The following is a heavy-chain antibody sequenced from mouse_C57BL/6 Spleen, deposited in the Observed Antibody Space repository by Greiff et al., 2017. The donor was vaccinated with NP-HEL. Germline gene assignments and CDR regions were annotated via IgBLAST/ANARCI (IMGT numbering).Heavy chain of an antibody. D-gene: IGHD1-1*01. CDR2: ISSGGSYT. V-gene: IGHV5-6*01. CDR3: ARRVITTVVAGFDY. Sequence: EVQLVESGGDLVKPGGSLKLSCAASGFTFSSYGMSWVRQTPDKRLEWVATISSGGSYTYYPDSVKGRFTISRDNAKNTLYLQMSSLKSEDTAMYYCARRVITTVVAGFDYWGQGTTLTVSS. CDR1: GFTFSSYG. J-gene: IGHJ2*01.